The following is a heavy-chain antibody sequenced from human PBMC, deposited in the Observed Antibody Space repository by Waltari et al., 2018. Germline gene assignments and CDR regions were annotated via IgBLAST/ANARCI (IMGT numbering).Heavy chain of an antibody. Sequence: QVKLQESGPGLVKPSETLSLTCAVSGYSISSGYYWRRIRQLPGKGLEWLGRIYNSGSTSYNPPLKSRVIISVDTSKNQFSLKLSCVTAAETAGYYCARQSIAAAGQFDYWGQGTLVTVSS. J-gene: IGHJ4*02. CDR2: IYNSGST. CDR3: ARQSIAAAGQFDY. V-gene: IGHV4-38-2*01. CDR1: GYSISSGYY. D-gene: IGHD6-13*01.